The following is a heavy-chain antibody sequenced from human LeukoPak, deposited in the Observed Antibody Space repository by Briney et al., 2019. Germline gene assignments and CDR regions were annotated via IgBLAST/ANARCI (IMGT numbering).Heavy chain of an antibody. CDR3: ARNGYNDREFDY. Sequence: ASVKVSCKASGGTFSSYAISWVRQAPGQGLEWMGGIIPIFGTANYAQKFQGRVTITTDESTSTAYMELSSLRSGDTAVYYCARNGYNDREFDYWGQGTLVTVSS. J-gene: IGHJ4*02. V-gene: IGHV1-69*05. CDR2: IIPIFGTA. CDR1: GGTFSSYA. D-gene: IGHD5-24*01.